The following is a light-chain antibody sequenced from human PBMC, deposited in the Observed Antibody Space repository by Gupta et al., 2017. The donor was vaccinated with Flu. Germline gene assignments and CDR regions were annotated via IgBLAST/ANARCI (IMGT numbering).Light chain of an antibody. CDR3: ISYTTSTTGV. CDR2: GVS. J-gene: IGLJ1*01. V-gene: IGLV2-14*03. Sequence: QSALTQPASVSGSPGQSITISCSGTSSDVGGYNYVSWYQQHPGRAPKLLIYGVSNRPSGVSNRFSGSKSGNTASLTXSXLQAEDXADYYCISYTTSTTGVFGTGTRVTVL. CDR1: SSDVGGYNY.